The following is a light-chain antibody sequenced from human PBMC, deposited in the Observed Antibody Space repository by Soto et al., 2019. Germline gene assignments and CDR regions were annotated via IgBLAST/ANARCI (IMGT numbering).Light chain of an antibody. CDR1: SSDVGAYNY. Sequence: QSALTQPASVSGSPGQSITISCTGTSSDVGAYNYVSWYQQHPGKAPKLMIYEVSNRPSGVSNRFSGSKSGNTASLTISGLQAEDEADYYRSSYTRSSTLVFGGGTKLTVL. CDR3: SSYTRSSTLV. V-gene: IGLV2-14*01. CDR2: EVS. J-gene: IGLJ2*01.